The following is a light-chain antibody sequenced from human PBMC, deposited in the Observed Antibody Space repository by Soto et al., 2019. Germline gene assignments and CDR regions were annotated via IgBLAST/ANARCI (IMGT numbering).Light chain of an antibody. J-gene: IGKJ2*01. V-gene: IGKV3-20*01. CDR1: QSVTSSY. CDR2: GAS. Sequence: EIVLTQSPGTLSLSPGERATLSCRASQSVTSSYLAWYQQKPGQTPRLLIYGASSRVTGIPDRFSGSGSGTDFTLTISRLEPEDFAVYYCQQYRSSPYTFGQGTKLEIK. CDR3: QQYRSSPYT.